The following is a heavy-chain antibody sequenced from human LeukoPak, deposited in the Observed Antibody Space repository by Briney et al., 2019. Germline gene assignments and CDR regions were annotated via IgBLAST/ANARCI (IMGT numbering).Heavy chain of an antibody. D-gene: IGHD3-9*01. V-gene: IGHV3-7*01. CDR1: GFTFSSYW. Sequence: GGSLRLSCAASGFTFSSYWMSWVRQAPGKGLEWVANIKQDGSEKYYVDSVKGRFTISRDNAKNSLYLQMNSLRAEDTAVYYCARGLLRYSDWSPYLDAFDIWGQGTMVTVSS. CDR3: ARGLLRYSDWSPYLDAFDI. J-gene: IGHJ3*02. CDR2: IKQDGSEK.